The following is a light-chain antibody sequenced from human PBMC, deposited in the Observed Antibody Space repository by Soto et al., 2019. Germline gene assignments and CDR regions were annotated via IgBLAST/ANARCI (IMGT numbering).Light chain of an antibody. CDR1: QSLGSSF. J-gene: IGKJ4*01. CDR2: GAS. CDR3: QQYGNSPVT. Sequence: EIVLTQSPGTLSLSPGERATLSCRASQSLGSSFLAWYQHKPGQAPRVLIYGASSRATGIPDRFSGSGSGTDFTLSISRLEPEDFAVYYCQQYGNSPVTFGGGTKVEIK. V-gene: IGKV3-20*01.